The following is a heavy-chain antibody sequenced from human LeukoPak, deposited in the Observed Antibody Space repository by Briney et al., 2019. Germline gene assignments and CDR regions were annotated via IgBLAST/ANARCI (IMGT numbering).Heavy chain of an antibody. CDR1: GGAFSGYY. CDR2: INHSGST. Sequence: SETLSLTCAVSGGAFSGYYWSWIRQPPGKGLEWIGEINHSGSTNYNPSLKSRVTISEDTSKNQFSLRLSSVTAADTAVYYCARSRFRTYFDYWGQGTLVSVSS. J-gene: IGHJ4*02. V-gene: IGHV4-34*01. D-gene: IGHD1-14*01. CDR3: ARSRFRTYFDY.